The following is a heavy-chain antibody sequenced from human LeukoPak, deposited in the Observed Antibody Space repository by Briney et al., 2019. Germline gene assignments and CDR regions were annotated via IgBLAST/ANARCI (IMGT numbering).Heavy chain of an antibody. Sequence: GGSLRLSCTASGFTFSTYSMNWVRQAPGKGLEWVSYISSSGSTKYYADSVRGRFTISRDNARNSLYLQMNSLRAEDTAVYFCARGGLSIMGYWGQGTLVTVSS. J-gene: IGHJ4*02. CDR1: GFTFSTYS. CDR3: ARGGLSIMGY. CDR2: ISSSGSTK. V-gene: IGHV3-48*01. D-gene: IGHD2/OR15-2a*01.